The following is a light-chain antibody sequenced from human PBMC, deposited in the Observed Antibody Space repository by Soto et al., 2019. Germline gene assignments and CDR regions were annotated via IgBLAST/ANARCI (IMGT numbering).Light chain of an antibody. CDR2: EVS. CDR1: SSDVGGYNY. Sequence: LTQPPSASGSLGQSVTISCTGTSSDVGGYNYVSWYQQHPGKAPKLMISEVSKRPSGVPDRFSGSKSGNTASLTVSGLQAEDEADYYCSSYVGSKVFGGGTKVTVL. V-gene: IGLV2-8*01. CDR3: SSYVGSKV. J-gene: IGLJ3*02.